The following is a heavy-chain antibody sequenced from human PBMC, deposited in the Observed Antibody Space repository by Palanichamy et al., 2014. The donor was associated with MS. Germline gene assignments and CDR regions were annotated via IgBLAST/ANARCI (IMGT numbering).Heavy chain of an antibody. Sequence: EMQVVESGGGLIQPGGSLILSCAASGFSVSTNLMSWVRQAPGKGLEWVSTIFDGDGTQYAGSVKGRFTISRDKSKNMLHLHMNSLRVEDTALYYCARYHHSDPGWFYAMDVWGQGTTVTVPS. D-gene: IGHD2-15*01. V-gene: IGHV3-53*01. CDR1: GFSVSTNL. CDR3: ARYHHSDPGWFYAMDV. CDR2: IFDGDGT. J-gene: IGHJ6*02.